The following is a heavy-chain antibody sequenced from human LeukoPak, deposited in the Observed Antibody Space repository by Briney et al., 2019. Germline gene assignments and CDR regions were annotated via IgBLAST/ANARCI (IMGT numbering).Heavy chain of an antibody. CDR1: GYTFTSYD. CDR2: MNPNSGNT. J-gene: IGHJ4*02. V-gene: IGHV1-8*03. CDR3: AREPNYGSGSNIDY. D-gene: IGHD3-10*01. Sequence: ASVKVSCKASGYTFTSYDINWVRQATGQGLEWMGWMNPNSGNTGYAQKFQGRVTITRNTSISTAYMELSRLRSDDTAVYYCAREPNYGSGSNIDYWGQGTLVTVSS.